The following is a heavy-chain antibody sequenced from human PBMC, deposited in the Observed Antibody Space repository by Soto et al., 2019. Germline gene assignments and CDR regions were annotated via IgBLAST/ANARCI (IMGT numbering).Heavy chain of an antibody. CDR1: GGAISRYA. V-gene: IGHV1-69*06. Sequence: SLKGYCKTAGGAISRYAVGWVRQAHGQGLEWMGGIIPIFGTANYAQKFQGRVTITADKSTSTAYMELSSLRSDDTAVYYCARGVGIAVAGLYYYYYGMDVWGQGTTVTVFS. D-gene: IGHD6-19*01. CDR3: ARGVGIAVAGLYYYYYGMDV. CDR2: IIPIFGTA. J-gene: IGHJ6*02.